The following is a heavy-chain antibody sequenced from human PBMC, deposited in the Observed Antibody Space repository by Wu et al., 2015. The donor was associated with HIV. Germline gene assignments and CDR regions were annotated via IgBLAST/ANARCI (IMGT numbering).Heavy chain of an antibody. J-gene: IGHJ3*02. CDR2: INHGGNA. D-gene: IGHD3-10*01. CDR1: GGSFNGYY. CDR3: ARGTLYYYNSTSGAFDI. V-gene: IGHV4-34*02. Sequence: QVQLQQWGAGLLKPSETLSLTCAVYGGSFNGYYWNWIRQPPGKGLEWIGEINHGGNANYNPSLKSRVTMSVDTSKNQFSLKLSSMTAADTALYYCARGTLYYYNSTSGAFDIWGQGTTVTVSS.